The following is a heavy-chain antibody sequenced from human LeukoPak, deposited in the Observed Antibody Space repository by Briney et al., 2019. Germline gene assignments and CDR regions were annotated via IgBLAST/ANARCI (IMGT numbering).Heavy chain of an antibody. CDR1: GYTFTSYG. V-gene: IGHV1-18*04. CDR3: ARDGDCSGGSCYSTGWFDP. CDR2: ISAYNGNT. J-gene: IGHJ5*02. D-gene: IGHD2-15*01. Sequence: GGTLKDSSKASGYTFTSYGISWVGQAPGQGLEWMGWISAYNGNTNYAQKLQGRVTMTTDTSTSTAYMELRSLRSDDTAVYYCARDGDCSGGSCYSTGWFDPWGQGTLVTVSS.